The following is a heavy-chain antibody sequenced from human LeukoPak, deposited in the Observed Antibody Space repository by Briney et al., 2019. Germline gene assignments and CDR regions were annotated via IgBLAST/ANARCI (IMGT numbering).Heavy chain of an antibody. CDR2: ISGSGGST. CDR1: GFTFSSYA. J-gene: IGHJ5*02. Sequence: GGSLRLSCAASGFTFSSYAMSWVRQAPGKGLEWVSAISGSGGSTYYADSVKGRFTISRDNSKNTLYLQMNSLRAEDTAVYYCARVRSGYYGTDQRCWFDPWGQGTLVTVSS. V-gene: IGHV3-23*01. CDR3: ARVRSGYYGTDQRCWFDP. D-gene: IGHD3-22*01.